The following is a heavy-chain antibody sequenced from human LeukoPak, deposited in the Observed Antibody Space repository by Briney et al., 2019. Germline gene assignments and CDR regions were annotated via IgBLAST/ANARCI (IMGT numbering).Heavy chain of an antibody. J-gene: IGHJ3*02. Sequence: GGSLRLSCAASGFTFSSYAMIWVRQAPGKGLEWVSGISGSGGSTYYGDSVKGRFTISRDNSKNTLYLQMNSLRAEDTAVYYCAKDWGKSWEELTDAFDIWGQGTMVTVSS. V-gene: IGHV3-23*01. CDR1: GFTFSSYA. D-gene: IGHD3-16*01. CDR2: ISGSGGST. CDR3: AKDWGKSWEELTDAFDI.